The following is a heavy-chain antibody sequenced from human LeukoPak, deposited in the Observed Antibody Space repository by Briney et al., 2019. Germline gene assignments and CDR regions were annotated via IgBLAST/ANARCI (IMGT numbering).Heavy chain of an antibody. J-gene: IGHJ4*02. CDR3: TRDSIMVRGVRYFDY. D-gene: IGHD3-10*01. Sequence: GGSLRLSCAASGFTFSSYVMSWVRQAPGKGLEWVSTISGSGGSTYYADSVKGRFPISRDNSKNTLYLQMNSLRAEDTAVYYCTRDSIMVRGVRYFDYWGQGTLVTVSS. CDR1: GFTFSSYV. CDR2: ISGSGGST. V-gene: IGHV3-23*01.